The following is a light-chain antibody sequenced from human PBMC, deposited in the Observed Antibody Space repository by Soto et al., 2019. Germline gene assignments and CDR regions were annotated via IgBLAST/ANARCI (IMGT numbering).Light chain of an antibody. CDR1: QSITNNY. CDR3: QQYRTSPIT. Sequence: ETVVTQSPGTLSLSPGERATLSCRASQSITNNYLAWYQQKPGQAPRLLIYGASSRVTGIPDRFSGSGSGTDFTLTISRLEPEEFAVYYCQQYRTSPITFGQGTRLEIK. CDR2: GAS. J-gene: IGKJ5*01. V-gene: IGKV3-20*01.